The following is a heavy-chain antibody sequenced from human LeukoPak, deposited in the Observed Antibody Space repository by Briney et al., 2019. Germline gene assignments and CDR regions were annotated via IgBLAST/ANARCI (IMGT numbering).Heavy chain of an antibody. J-gene: IGHJ6*02. Sequence: SVTVSCKASGGTFSSYAISWVRQAPGQGLEWMGGIIPIFGTANYAQKFQGRVTITRDTSASTAYMELRSLRSEDTAVYYCARWGKGTVTTHYYYGMDVWGQGTTVTVSS. CDR2: IIPIFGTA. V-gene: IGHV1-69*05. D-gene: IGHD4-17*01. CDR1: GGTFSSYA. CDR3: ARWGKGTVTTHYYYGMDV.